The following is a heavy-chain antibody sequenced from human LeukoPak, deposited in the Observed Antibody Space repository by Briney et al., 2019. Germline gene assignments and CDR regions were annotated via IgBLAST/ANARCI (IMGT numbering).Heavy chain of an antibody. Sequence: GGSLRLSCAASGFTFSSYEMNWVRQAPGKGLEWVSYISSSGSTIYYADSVKGRFTISSDNAKNSLYLQMNSLRAEDTAVYYCARAYDYFWGSYRYTDYWGQGTLVTVSS. CDR1: GFTFSSYE. D-gene: IGHD3-16*02. J-gene: IGHJ4*02. CDR3: ARAYDYFWGSYRYTDY. V-gene: IGHV3-48*03. CDR2: ISSSGSTI.